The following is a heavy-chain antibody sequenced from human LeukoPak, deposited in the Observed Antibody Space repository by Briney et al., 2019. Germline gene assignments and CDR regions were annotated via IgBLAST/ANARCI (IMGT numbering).Heavy chain of an antibody. D-gene: IGHD3-16*01. CDR1: GITFSKAW. J-gene: IGHJ4*02. CDR3: STAREGTFG. Sequence: GGSLRLSCAASGITFSKAWMSWVRQAPGKGPEWIGRIKTKTDGETTEYAAPVRGRFTISRDDSTNALYLQMNGLKIEDTAMYYCSTAREGTFGWGQRTLVTVST. CDR2: IKTKTDGETT. V-gene: IGHV3-15*01.